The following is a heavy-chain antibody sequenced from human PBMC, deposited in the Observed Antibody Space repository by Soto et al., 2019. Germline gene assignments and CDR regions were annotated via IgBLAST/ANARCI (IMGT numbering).Heavy chain of an antibody. CDR3: ARDRGCNYADLDY. CDR2: IWYDGRNK. Sequence: QVQLVESGGGVVQPGRSLRLSCAAAGFTFSSYGMHWVRQAPGKGLEWVAVIWYDGRNKYYADSVMGRFPISTDNSKSSLCLQMNSLRADDTAVYYCARDRGCNYADLDYWGQGPPVTVSS. D-gene: IGHD4-17*01. J-gene: IGHJ4*02. V-gene: IGHV3-33*01. CDR1: GFTFSSYG.